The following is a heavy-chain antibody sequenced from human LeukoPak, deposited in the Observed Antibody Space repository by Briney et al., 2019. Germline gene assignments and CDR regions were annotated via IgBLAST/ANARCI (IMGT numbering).Heavy chain of an antibody. CDR3: ARVAEDCISTSCYAGVDY. D-gene: IGHD2-2*01. V-gene: IGHV1-18*01. CDR1: GYPFTRYG. Sequence: ASVKVSCKASGYPFTRYGISWVRQAPGQGLEWMGWINPDNGNTKYAQRFQGRVTMTTDTSTSTAHMELRSLRSDDTAVYYCARVAEDCISTSCYAGVDYWGQGTLVTVSS. CDR2: INPDNGNT. J-gene: IGHJ4*02.